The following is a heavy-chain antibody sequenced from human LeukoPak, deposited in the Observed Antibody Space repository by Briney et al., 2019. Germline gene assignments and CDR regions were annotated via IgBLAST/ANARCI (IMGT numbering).Heavy chain of an antibody. D-gene: IGHD6-19*01. CDR1: GGSIGSSSYY. Sequence: SETLSLTCTVSGGSIGSSSYYWGWIRQPPGKGLEWIGSIYYSGSTYYNPSLKSRVTTSVDTSKNQFSLKLSSVTAADTAVYYCARVSGWNPLQAAHPDYWGQGTLVTVSS. J-gene: IGHJ4*02. V-gene: IGHV4-39*07. CDR3: ARVSGWNPLQAAHPDY. CDR2: IYYSGST.